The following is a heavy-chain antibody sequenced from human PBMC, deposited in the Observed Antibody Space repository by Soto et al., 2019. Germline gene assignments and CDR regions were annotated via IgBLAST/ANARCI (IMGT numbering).Heavy chain of an antibody. Sequence: SETLSLTCTVSGDSISSSSYYWGWIRQPPGKGLEWIGSIYYSGSTYYNPSLKSRVTISVDTSKNQFSLKLSSVTAADTAVYYCARLSNYDSSGFRWGQGTLVTVAS. CDR1: GDSISSSSYY. CDR2: IYYSGST. V-gene: IGHV4-39*01. J-gene: IGHJ4*02. CDR3: ARLSNYDSSGFR. D-gene: IGHD3-22*01.